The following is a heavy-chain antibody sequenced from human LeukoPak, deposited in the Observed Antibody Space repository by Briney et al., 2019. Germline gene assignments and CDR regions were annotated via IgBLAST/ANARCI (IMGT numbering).Heavy chain of an antibody. D-gene: IGHD2-2*01. Sequence: GGSLRLSCAASGFTFSTYWMSWVRQAPGKGLEWVSSISSSSSYIYYADSVKGRFTISRDNAKNSLYLQMNSLRAEDTAVYYCARALGGYCSSTSCYLRGVFDYWGQGTLVTVSS. J-gene: IGHJ4*02. CDR3: ARALGGYCSSTSCYLRGVFDY. CDR2: ISSSSSYI. V-gene: IGHV3-21*01. CDR1: GFTFSTYW.